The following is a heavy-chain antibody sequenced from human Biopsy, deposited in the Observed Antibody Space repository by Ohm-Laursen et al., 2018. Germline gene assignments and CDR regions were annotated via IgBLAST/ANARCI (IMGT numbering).Heavy chain of an antibody. V-gene: IGHV4-39*01. CDR3: ARHPTGFWFDP. Sequence: TLSLTCTVSGGPISSSTTYYWAWLRQPPGKGLEWIGSIYNTETTFYNPSLKSRVTISVDTSTNQFSLKVSSVTAADTALYFCARHPTGFWFDPWGHGTLVTVSS. J-gene: IGHJ5*02. CDR1: GGPISSSTTYY. CDR2: IYNTETT.